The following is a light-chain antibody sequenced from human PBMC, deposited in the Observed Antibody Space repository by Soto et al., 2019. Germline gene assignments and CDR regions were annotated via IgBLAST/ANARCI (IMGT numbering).Light chain of an antibody. CDR1: QSVGGF. CDR3: QHRSNWPPMYT. V-gene: IGKV3-11*01. J-gene: IGKJ2*01. Sequence: EIVLTQSPATLSLSPGERATLSCRASQSVGGFLAWYQQKSGQAPSLLFYDTSKRVTGIPARFSGSGSGTDFTLTISSLEPEDFAVYHCQHRSNWPPMYTFGQGTKLQIK. CDR2: DTS.